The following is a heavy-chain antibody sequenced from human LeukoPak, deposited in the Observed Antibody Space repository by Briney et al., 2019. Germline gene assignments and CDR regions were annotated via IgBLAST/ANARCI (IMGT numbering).Heavy chain of an antibody. CDR1: GGTFSSYS. CDR3: ARGTVDSSPPPGYYYYYMDV. V-gene: IGHV1-69*05. J-gene: IGHJ6*03. D-gene: IGHD6-13*01. CDR2: IFPTFGTA. Sequence: SVNVSCKPSGGTFSSYSFRWVRQAPAQGLAWMGGIFPTFGTANYAQKFQGRVTITTDESTSTAYMELSSLRSEDTAVYYCARGTVDSSPPPGYYYYYMDVWGKGTTVTVSS.